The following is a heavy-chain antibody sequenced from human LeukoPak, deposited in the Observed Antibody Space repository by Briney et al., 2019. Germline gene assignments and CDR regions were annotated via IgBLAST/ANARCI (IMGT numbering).Heavy chain of an antibody. J-gene: IGHJ4*02. CDR2: MYYSGST. CDR3: ARVRSPSGWYRVREYYFDY. D-gene: IGHD6-19*01. Sequence: SETLSLTCTVSGGSISSSSSYWVWIRQPPGKGLEWIGSMYYSGSTYYNPSLKSRVTIFVDTSKNQFSLKLSSVTAADTAVYFCARVRSPSGWYRVREYYFDYWGQGTLVTVSS. CDR1: GGSISSSSSY. V-gene: IGHV4-39*01.